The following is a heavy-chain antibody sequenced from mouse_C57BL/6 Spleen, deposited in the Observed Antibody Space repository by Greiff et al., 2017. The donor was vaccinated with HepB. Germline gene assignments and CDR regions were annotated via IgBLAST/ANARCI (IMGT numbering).Heavy chain of an antibody. J-gene: IGHJ4*01. Sequence: EVMLVESGGGLVKPGGSLKLSCAASGFTFSSYAMSWVRQTPEKRLEWVATISDGGSYTYYPDNVKGRFTISRDNAKNNLYLQMSHLKSEDTAMYYCARAHYYGSSEAMDYWGQGTSVTVSS. CDR3: ARAHYYGSSEAMDY. V-gene: IGHV5-4*03. CDR1: GFTFSSYA. D-gene: IGHD1-1*01. CDR2: ISDGGSYT.